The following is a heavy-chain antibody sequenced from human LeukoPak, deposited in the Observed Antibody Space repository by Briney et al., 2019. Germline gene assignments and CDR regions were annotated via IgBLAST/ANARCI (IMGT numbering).Heavy chain of an antibody. J-gene: IGHJ4*02. CDR2: IIGSGST. D-gene: IGHD6-13*01. V-gene: IGHV3-23*01. CDR1: GFNFSSYA. CDR3: AKDRAQQLVLDF. Sequence: GGSLRLSCAASGFNFSSYAMSWVRQAPGMGLEWVSAIIGSGSTYYADSVKGRFTISRDNSKNTLFLQMNSLRAEDTAVYYCAKDRAQQLVLDFWGQGTLVTVSS.